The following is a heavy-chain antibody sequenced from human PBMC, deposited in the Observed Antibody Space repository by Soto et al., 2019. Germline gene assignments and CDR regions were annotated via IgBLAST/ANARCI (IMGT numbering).Heavy chain of an antibody. Sequence: VKVSCKASGGTFSSYAISWVRQAPGQGLEWMGGIIPIFGTANYAQKFQGRVTITADESTSTAYMELSSLRSEDTAVYYCARVSIAAAGTYYYYYGMDVWGQGTTVTVSS. CDR2: IIPIFGTA. CDR1: GGTFSSYA. D-gene: IGHD6-13*01. CDR3: ARVSIAAAGTYYYYYGMDV. J-gene: IGHJ6*02. V-gene: IGHV1-69*13.